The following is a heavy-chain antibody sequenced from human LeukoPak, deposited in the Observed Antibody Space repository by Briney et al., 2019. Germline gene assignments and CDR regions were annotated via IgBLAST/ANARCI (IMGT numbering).Heavy chain of an antibody. CDR3: AKGRGFTSTSCYNY. Sequence: GSLRLSCAASVFTFSSYAMSWVRQAPGKGLEWVSPISGSGDSTYYADSVKGRFTISRDNSKNTLYLQMNSLRAEDTAVYYCAKGRGFTSTSCYNYWGQGTLVTVSS. J-gene: IGHJ4*02. CDR1: VFTFSSYA. CDR2: ISGSGDST. V-gene: IGHV3-23*01. D-gene: IGHD2-2*02.